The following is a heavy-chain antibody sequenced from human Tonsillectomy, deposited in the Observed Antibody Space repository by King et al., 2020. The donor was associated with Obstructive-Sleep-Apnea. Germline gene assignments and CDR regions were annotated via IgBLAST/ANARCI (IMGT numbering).Heavy chain of an antibody. V-gene: IGHV4-31*03. Sequence: VQLQESGPGLVKPSQTLSLTCTVSGGSISSGGYYWSWIRQHPGKGLEWIGYIYYSGSTYYNPSLKSRVTISVDTSKNQFSLKLSSLTAAATAVYYCARAPYYYGSGSYTYFDYWGQGTLVTVSS. CDR1: GGSISSGGYY. D-gene: IGHD3-10*01. CDR2: IYYSGST. CDR3: ARAPYYYGSGSYTYFDY. J-gene: IGHJ4*02.